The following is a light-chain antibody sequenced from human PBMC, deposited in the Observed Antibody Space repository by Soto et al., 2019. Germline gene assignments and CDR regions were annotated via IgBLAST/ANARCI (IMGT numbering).Light chain of an antibody. CDR3: QQYDNLLPIT. V-gene: IGKV1-33*01. J-gene: IGKJ5*01. Sequence: IQLTQSPSSLSASVGDRVTITCQASQDIDKNLNWYQQKPGKAPKLLIYDASSLQTGVPSRFSGSGSATDFTFTNSSLQPEDIATYYCQQYDNLLPITFGQGTRLEIK. CDR1: QDIDKN. CDR2: DAS.